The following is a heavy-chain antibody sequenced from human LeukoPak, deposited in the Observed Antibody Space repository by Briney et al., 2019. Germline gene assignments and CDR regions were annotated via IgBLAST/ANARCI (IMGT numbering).Heavy chain of an antibody. CDR2: INHSGST. D-gene: IGHD2-2*02. V-gene: IGHV4-34*01. Sequence: SETLSLTCAVYGGSFSGYYWSWIRQPPGEGLEWIGEINHSGSTNYNPSLKSRVTISVDTSKNQFSLKLSSVTAADTAVYYCARVVVAAAIPYFDYWGQGTLVTVSS. J-gene: IGHJ4*02. CDR3: ARVVVAAAIPYFDY. CDR1: GGSFSGYY.